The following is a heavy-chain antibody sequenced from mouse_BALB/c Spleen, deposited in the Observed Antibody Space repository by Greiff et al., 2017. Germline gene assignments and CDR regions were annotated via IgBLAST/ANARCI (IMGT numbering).Heavy chain of an antibody. CDR3: AYGSRMDY. CDR2: IDPENGNT. V-gene: IGHV14-1*02. D-gene: IGHD1-1*01. Sequence: EVQLQQSGAELVRPGALVKLSCKASGFNFTDYYMHWVKQRPEQGLEWIGWIDPENGNTLYDPKFQGKASITADTSSNTAYLQLSSLTSEDTAVYYCAYGSRMDYWGQGTSVTVSS. CDR1: GFNFTDYY. J-gene: IGHJ4*01.